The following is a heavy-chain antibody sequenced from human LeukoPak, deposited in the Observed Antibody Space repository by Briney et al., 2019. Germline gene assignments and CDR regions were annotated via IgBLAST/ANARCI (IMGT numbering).Heavy chain of an antibody. D-gene: IGHD3-10*02. V-gene: IGHV3-30*02. CDR1: GFTFSTFA. CDR3: TCSGSYRDFDY. J-gene: IGHJ4*02. Sequence: GGSLRLSCAASGFTFSTFAMHWVRQAPGKGLGWVAFIQSDKSTEYYADSVKGRFTISRDNSKNTLDLQMNSLRTEDTPVYYCTCSGSYRDFDYWGQGILVTVSS. CDR2: IQSDKSTE.